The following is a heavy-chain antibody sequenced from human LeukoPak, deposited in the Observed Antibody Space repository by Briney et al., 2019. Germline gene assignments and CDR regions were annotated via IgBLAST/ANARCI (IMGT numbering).Heavy chain of an antibody. J-gene: IGHJ4*02. V-gene: IGHV3-23*01. Sequence: GGALRLSCAASGFTFSSYWMNWARQAPGKGLEWVSAISGSGGSTYHADSVKGRFTISRDNSKNTLYLQMNSLRAEDTAVYYCAKDHGDYGFDCWGQGTLVTVSS. CDR3: AKDHGDYGFDC. CDR1: GFTFSSYW. D-gene: IGHD4-17*01. CDR2: ISGSGGST.